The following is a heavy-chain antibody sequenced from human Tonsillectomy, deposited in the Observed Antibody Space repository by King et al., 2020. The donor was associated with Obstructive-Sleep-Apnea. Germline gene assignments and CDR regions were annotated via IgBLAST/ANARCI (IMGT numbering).Heavy chain of an antibody. CDR2: IYYSGST. J-gene: IGHJ4*02. CDR1: GGSISSYY. Sequence: VQLQESGPGLVKPSETLSLTCTVSGGSISSYYWSWIRQPPGKGLEWIGYIYYSGSTNYNPSLKSRVTISVDTSKNQFSLKLSSVTAADTAVYYCARDGYNFSYFDYWGQGTLVTVSS. D-gene: IGHD5-24*01. CDR3: ARDGYNFSYFDY. V-gene: IGHV4-59*01.